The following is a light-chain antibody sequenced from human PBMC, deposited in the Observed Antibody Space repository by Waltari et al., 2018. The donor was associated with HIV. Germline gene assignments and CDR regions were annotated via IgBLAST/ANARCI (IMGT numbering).Light chain of an antibody. CDR2: DDS. Sequence: SSVLTQPPSVSVAPGQTVSMTCEGNNVGSKDVHWYQQKPGQAPVLVVYDDSDRPSGIPEGFSGSKSGNTATLSISRVGVGDGADYYCQVWDIISAYVIFGGGTKLTVL. J-gene: IGLJ2*01. CDR1: NVGSKD. CDR3: QVWDIISAYVI. V-gene: IGLV3-21*02.